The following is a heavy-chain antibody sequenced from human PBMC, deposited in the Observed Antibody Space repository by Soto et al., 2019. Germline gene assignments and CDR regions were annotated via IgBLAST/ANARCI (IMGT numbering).Heavy chain of an antibody. V-gene: IGHV3-74*01. D-gene: IGHD1-1*01. J-gene: IGHJ4*02. CDR2: INSDGSST. Sequence: GGSLRLSCAASGFTFSSYWMHWVRQAPGKGLVWVSRINSDGSSTSYADSVKGRFTISRDNAKNTLYLQMNSLGAEDTAVYYCAREYWNDVYFDYWGQGTLVTVSS. CDR1: GFTFSSYW. CDR3: AREYWNDVYFDY.